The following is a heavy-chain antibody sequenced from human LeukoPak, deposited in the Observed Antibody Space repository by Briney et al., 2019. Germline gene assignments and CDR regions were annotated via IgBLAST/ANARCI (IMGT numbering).Heavy chain of an antibody. J-gene: IGHJ5*02. Sequence: SETLSLTCTVSGGSISSYYWSWIRQPPGKGLEWIGYIYYSGSTNYNPSLKSRVTISVDTSKNQFSLKLSSVTAADTAVYYCARAGRLAVAESDWFDPWGQGTLVTVSS. D-gene: IGHD6-19*01. V-gene: IGHV4-59*01. CDR3: ARAGRLAVAESDWFDP. CDR2: IYYSGST. CDR1: GGSISSYY.